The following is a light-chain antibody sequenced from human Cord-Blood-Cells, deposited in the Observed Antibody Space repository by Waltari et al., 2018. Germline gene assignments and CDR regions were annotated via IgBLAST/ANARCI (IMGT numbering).Light chain of an antibody. J-gene: IGLJ1*01. CDR2: DVS. V-gene: IGLV2-14*03. CDR1: RCEVGGYNP. Sequence: QSSLTQPASVSGSPGQSIPTSSTGTRCEVGGYNPVAWYQQHPGTAPKLMIYDVSNRSSGVSNRFSGSKSGNTASLTISGLQAEYEADYYCSSYTSSSTSFGTGTKVTVL. CDR3: SSYTSSSTS.